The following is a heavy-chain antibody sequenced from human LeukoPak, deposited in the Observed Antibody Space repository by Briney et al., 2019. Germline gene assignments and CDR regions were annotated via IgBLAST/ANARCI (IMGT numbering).Heavy chain of an antibody. J-gene: IGHJ4*02. D-gene: IGHD3-22*01. CDR1: GFTFADYG. CDR3: ARESDYYDSSGYTPPGY. V-gene: IGHV3-20*04. CDR2: INWNGGST. Sequence: GGSLRLSCAASGFTFADYGMSWVRQAPGKGLEWVTGINWNGGSTNYADSVKGRFTISRDNAKNSLYLQMNSLRAEDTALYYCARESDYYDSSGYTPPGYWGQGTLVTVSS.